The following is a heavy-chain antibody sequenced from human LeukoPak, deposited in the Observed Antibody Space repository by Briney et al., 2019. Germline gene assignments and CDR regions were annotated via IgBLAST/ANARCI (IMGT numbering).Heavy chain of an antibody. CDR2: IIPIFGTA. CDR3: TSYYYDSIGYYYLFDY. D-gene: IGHD3-22*01. J-gene: IGHJ4*02. V-gene: IGHV1-69*13. CDR1: GGTFSSYA. Sequence: GASVKVSCKAAGGTFSSYAISWVRLAPGQGLEWMGGIIPIFGTANYAQKFQGRVTITADESTSTAYMELSSLRSEDTAVYYCTSYYYDSIGYYYLFDYWGQGTLVTVSS.